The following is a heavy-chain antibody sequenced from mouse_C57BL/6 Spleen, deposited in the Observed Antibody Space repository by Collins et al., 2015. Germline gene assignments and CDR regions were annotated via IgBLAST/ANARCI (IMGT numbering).Heavy chain of an antibody. CDR1: GFTFTDYY. CDR3: ARYRFYYGQNLFDY. D-gene: IGHD1-1*01. J-gene: IGHJ2*01. Sequence: EVKLVESGGGLVQPGGSLSLSCAASGFTFTDYYMNWVRQPPGKALEWLGFIRNKANGYTTEYSASVKGRFTIARDNSQSIPYLQMNALRAEDSATYYCARYRFYYGQNLFDYWGQGTTLTVSS. V-gene: IGHV7-3*01. CDR2: IRNKANGYTT.